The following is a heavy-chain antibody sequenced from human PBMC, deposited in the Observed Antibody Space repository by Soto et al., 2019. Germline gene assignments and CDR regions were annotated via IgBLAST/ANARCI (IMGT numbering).Heavy chain of an antibody. CDR1: GFTFSSXL. V-gene: IGHV3-7*03. CDR2: IKQDGSEK. J-gene: IGHJ1*01. CDR3: ARDCTNGVCYKH. D-gene: IGHD2-8*01. Sequence: LXLXCAASGFTFSSXLMSWVGQAPGKGLECVANIKQDGSEKYYVDSVKGRFTISRDNAKNSLYLQMNSLRAEDTAVYYCARDCTNGVCYKHWGQGTLVTVSS.